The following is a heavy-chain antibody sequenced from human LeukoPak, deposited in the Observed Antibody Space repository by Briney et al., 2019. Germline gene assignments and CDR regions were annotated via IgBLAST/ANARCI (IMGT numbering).Heavy chain of an antibody. Sequence: TGGSLRLSCAASGFSFSSYEMNWVRQAPGKGLEWVSYISSSGSTIYYADSVKGRFTISRDNAKNSLYLQMNSLRAEDTAVYYCARVGTMVRGVIPGGDVWGKGTTVTISS. J-gene: IGHJ6*04. CDR3: ARVGTMVRGVIPGGDV. CDR1: GFSFSSYE. CDR2: ISSSGSTI. D-gene: IGHD3-10*01. V-gene: IGHV3-48*03.